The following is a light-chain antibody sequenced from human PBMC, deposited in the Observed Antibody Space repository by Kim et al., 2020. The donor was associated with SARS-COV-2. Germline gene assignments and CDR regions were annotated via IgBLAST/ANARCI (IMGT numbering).Light chain of an antibody. Sequence: ASVSDRGTITYRASQHTVSHLNWYQQTAGTAAKPLVFGASTLESGVPSSFSGSGSGTEFTLSIRSLQPEDFGTYYCQQSYNTFALAFGGGTRVEI. V-gene: IGKV1-39*01. J-gene: IGKJ4*01. CDR1: QHTVSH. CDR3: QQSYNTFALA. CDR2: GAS.